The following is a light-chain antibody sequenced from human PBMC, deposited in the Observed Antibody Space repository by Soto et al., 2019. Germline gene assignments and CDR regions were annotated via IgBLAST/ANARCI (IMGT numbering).Light chain of an antibody. CDR3: QQYNNWPPSII. V-gene: IGKV3-15*01. Sequence: LMTQSPATLSVSPGEGATLSCRASESVSSNLAWYQQRPGQAPRLLIYGASTRATDTPVRFRGSGSGTEFTLTISSLQSEDFAVYYCQQYNNWPPSIIFGQGTRLEIK. J-gene: IGKJ5*01. CDR1: ESVSSN. CDR2: GAS.